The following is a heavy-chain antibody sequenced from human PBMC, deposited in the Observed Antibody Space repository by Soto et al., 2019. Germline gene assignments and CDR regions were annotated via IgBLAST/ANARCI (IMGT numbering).Heavy chain of an antibody. V-gene: IGHV1-69*08. CDR1: GGTFSSYT. Sequence: QVQLVQSGAEVKKPGSSVKVSCKASGGTFSSYTISWVRQAPGQGLEWMGRIIPILDIANYAQKFQGRVTITADKSTSTAYMELSSQRSEDTAVYYCAKDYGGKDGDYWGQGTLVTVSS. D-gene: IGHD4-17*01. CDR2: IIPILDIA. CDR3: AKDYGGKDGDY. J-gene: IGHJ4*02.